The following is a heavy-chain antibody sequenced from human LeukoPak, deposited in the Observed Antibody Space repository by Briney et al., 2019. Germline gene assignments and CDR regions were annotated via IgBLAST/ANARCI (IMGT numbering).Heavy chain of an antibody. CDR1: GFTFSSYG. V-gene: IGHV3-30*02. Sequence: PGGSLRLSCTPSGFTFSSYGMHWVRQAPGKGLEWVTFIRYDGSNKYYADSVKGRFTISRDNSKNTLYLQMNSLRAEDTAVYYCAKGLNYYDGSGYPSWGQGTLVTVSS. CDR3: AKGLNYYDGSGYPS. J-gene: IGHJ4*02. D-gene: IGHD3-22*01. CDR2: IRYDGSNK.